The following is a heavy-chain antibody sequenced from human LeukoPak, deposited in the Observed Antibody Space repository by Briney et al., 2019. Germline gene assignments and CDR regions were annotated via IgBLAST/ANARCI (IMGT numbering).Heavy chain of an antibody. CDR3: ARDLSYADYYYDSSGYLPDY. D-gene: IGHD3-22*01. CDR2: INSDGSST. V-gene: IGHV3-74*01. J-gene: IGHJ4*02. Sequence: GGSLRLSCAASGFTFSSYWMHWVRQAPGKGLVWVSRINSDGSSTSYADSVKGRFTISRDNAKNTLYLQMNSLRAEDTAVYYCARDLSYADYYYDSSGYLPDYWGQGTLVTVSS. CDR1: GFTFSSYW.